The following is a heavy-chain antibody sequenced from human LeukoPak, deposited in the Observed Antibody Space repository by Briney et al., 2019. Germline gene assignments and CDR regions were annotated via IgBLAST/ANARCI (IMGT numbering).Heavy chain of an antibody. V-gene: IGHV3-21*01. CDR2: ISSSSSYI. D-gene: IGHD3-10*01. CDR3: ARDLTAEMVRGVIDY. Sequence: GGTLRLSCAASGFTFSSYSMNWVRQAPGKGLEWVPSISSSSSYIYYADSVKGRFTISRDNAKNSLYLQMNSLRAEDTAVYYCARDLTAEMVRGVIDYWGQGTLVTVSS. CDR1: GFTFSSYS. J-gene: IGHJ4*02.